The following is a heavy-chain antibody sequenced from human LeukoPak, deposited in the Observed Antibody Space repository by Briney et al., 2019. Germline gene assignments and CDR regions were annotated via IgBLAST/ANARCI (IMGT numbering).Heavy chain of an antibody. D-gene: IGHD3-16*01. Sequence: GGSLRLSCAATGFTFSSYATSWVRQAPGKGLEWVSAIGGSGGSTYYADSVKGRFTISRDNSKNTLYLQMNSLRAEDTAVYYCAKDPSLTLGYWGQGTLVTVSS. J-gene: IGHJ4*02. CDR1: GFTFSSYA. CDR3: AKDPSLTLGY. CDR2: IGGSGGST. V-gene: IGHV3-23*01.